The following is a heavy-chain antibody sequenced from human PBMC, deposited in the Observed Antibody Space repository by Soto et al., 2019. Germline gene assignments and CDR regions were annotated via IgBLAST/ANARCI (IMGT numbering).Heavy chain of an antibody. CDR3: ARHLILSGYYMHPVFAI. CDR1: EGKIRGHG. D-gene: IGHD3-9*01. J-gene: IGHJ3*02. CDR2: IYYGGST. V-gene: IGHV4-59*11. Sequence: TVAEGKIRGHGGSRIRKNKGKGLEWIAFIYYGGSTNYNPSLKSRVTISVDTSKNQFSLKLSSVTAADTAVYYCARHLILSGYYMHPVFAIWGQRTIVIV.